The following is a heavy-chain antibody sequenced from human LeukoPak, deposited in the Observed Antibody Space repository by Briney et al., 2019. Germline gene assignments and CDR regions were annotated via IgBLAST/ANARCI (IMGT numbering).Heavy chain of an antibody. D-gene: IGHD6-13*01. J-gene: IGHJ4*02. Sequence: SETLSLTCTVSGGSISSYYWSWIRQPPGKGLEWIGYIYYSGSTNYNPSLKSRVTISVDTSKNQFSLKLSSVTAADTAVYYCARHSRDSSSWYPPFFDYWGQGTLVTVSS. V-gene: IGHV4-59*08. CDR2: IYYSGST. CDR1: GGSISSYY. CDR3: ARHSRDSSSWYPPFFDY.